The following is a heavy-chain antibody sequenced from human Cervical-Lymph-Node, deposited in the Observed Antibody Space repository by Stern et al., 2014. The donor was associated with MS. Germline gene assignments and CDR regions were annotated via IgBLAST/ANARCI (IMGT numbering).Heavy chain of an antibody. D-gene: IGHD5-18*01. CDR2: TNPNSGDS. J-gene: IGHJ4*02. V-gene: IGHV1-2*06. CDR3: ARERGRAGPAMADY. CDR1: GYSFTGNY. Sequence: QLVQSGAEVKKPGASVKVSCKAAGYSFTGNYIHWLRQAPGQGLEWMGRTNPNSGDSNYALKFQGRVTMTRNTSISTAYMNLNRLGIDDTAVYYCARERGRAGPAMADYWGQGTLVTVSS.